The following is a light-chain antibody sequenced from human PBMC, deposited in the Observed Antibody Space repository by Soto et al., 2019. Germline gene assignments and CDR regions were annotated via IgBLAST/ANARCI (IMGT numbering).Light chain of an antibody. Sequence: EIVLTQSPGPLSVSPGERATLSCRASQSVDSNSLAWYQLKPGQAPRLLIFGASSRATGIPDRFSGSGSGTDFTLTISRLEPEDVAVYYCQHYGNSPPNTFGQGTKLEIK. CDR1: QSVDSNS. CDR2: GAS. J-gene: IGKJ2*01. V-gene: IGKV3-20*01. CDR3: QHYGNSPPNT.